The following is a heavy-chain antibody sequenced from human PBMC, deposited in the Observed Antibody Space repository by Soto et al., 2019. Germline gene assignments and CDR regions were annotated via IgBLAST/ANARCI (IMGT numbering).Heavy chain of an antibody. Sequence: QVQLQESGPGLVKPSQTLSLTCTVSGGSISSGGYYWSWIRQHPGKGLEWIGYIYYSGSTYYNPSLKSRVTISVDTSKNQFSRKLSSVTAADTAVYYCAREPSSYGGNSGGNIDYWGQGTLVTVSS. CDR1: GGSISSGGYY. CDR2: IYYSGST. V-gene: IGHV4-31*03. J-gene: IGHJ4*02. CDR3: AREPSSYGGNSGGNIDY. D-gene: IGHD4-17*01.